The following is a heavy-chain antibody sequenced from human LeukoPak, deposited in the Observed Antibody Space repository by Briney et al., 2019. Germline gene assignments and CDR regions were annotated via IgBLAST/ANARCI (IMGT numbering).Heavy chain of an antibody. V-gene: IGHV3-30*02. CDR2: IRYDGSNK. J-gene: IGHJ4*02. D-gene: IGHD3-16*02. CDR3: AKDNLVRTFGGVIAYFDY. CDR1: GFTFSSYG. Sequence: AGGSLRLSCAASGFTFSSYGMHWVRQAPGKGLEWVAFIRYDGSNKYYADSVKGRFTISRDNSKNTLYLQMNSLRAEDTAVYYCAKDNLVRTFGGVIAYFDYWAREPWSPSPQ.